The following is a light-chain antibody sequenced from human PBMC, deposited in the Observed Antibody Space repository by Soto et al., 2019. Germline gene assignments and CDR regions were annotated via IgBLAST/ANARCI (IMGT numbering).Light chain of an antibody. CDR1: QTIRNW. V-gene: IGKV1-5*01. J-gene: IGKJ1*01. CDR3: QQYNTYST. CDR2: DAS. Sequence: DIQVSHSPSTLSASVGDRVTITCRASQTIRNWLAWYQQKPGKAPKLLIYDASSLRGGVPSRFSGSGSGTEFTLTISSLPPDDFATYCCQQYNTYSTFGQGTKVDI.